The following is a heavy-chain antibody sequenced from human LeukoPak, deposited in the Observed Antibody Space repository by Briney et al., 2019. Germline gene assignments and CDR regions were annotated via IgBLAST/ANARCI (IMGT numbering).Heavy chain of an antibody. J-gene: IGHJ6*03. V-gene: IGHV3-11*04. CDR3: AKDRYSSSWFKYNYYYYYYMDV. Sequence: PGGSLRLSCAASGFIFSHYYMTWIRQAPGKGLEWISYISSSGSIIYYADSLKGRFTISRDNDKNSLYLQMNNLRAEDTAVYYCAKDRYSSSWFKYNYYYYYYMDVWGKGTTVTVSS. CDR1: GFIFSHYY. CDR2: ISSSGSII. D-gene: IGHD6-13*01.